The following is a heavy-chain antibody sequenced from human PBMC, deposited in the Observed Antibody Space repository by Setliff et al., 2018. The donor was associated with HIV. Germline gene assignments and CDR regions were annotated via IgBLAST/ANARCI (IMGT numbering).Heavy chain of an antibody. D-gene: IGHD2-21*01. CDR3: VRDLARVIAH. Sequence: PGGSLRLSCSISGFRFRDHWMSWVRQAPGKGLEWVANINEDGSEDYYADSVKGRFTISRDNAKDSVYLQMNSLTAEDTALYYCVRDLARVIAHWGQGTLVTVSS. CDR1: GFRFRDHW. J-gene: IGHJ4*02. CDR2: INEDGSED. V-gene: IGHV3-7*01.